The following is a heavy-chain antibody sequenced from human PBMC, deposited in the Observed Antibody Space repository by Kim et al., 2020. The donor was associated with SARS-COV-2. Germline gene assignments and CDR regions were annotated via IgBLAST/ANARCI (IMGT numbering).Heavy chain of an antibody. D-gene: IGHD2-2*01. CDR3: ANPRGSCSSTSCSFDY. Sequence: GGSLRLSCAASGFTFSSYAMSWVRQAPGKGLEWVSAISGSGGSTYYADSVKGRFTISRDNSKNTLYLQMNSLRAEDTAVYYCANPRGSCSSTSCSFDYWGQGTLVTVSS. J-gene: IGHJ4*02. V-gene: IGHV3-23*01. CDR1: GFTFSSYA. CDR2: ISGSGGST.